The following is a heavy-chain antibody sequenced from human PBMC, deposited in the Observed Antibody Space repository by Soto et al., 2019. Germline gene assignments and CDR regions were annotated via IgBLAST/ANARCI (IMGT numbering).Heavy chain of an antibody. D-gene: IGHD6-6*01. Sequence: GASVKVSCKASGYTFTGYYMHWVRQAPGQGLEWMGWINPNSGGTNYAQKFQGRVTMTRDTSISTAYMELSRLRSDDTAVYYCARDNEYSSSSEVDYYYYGMDVWGQGTPVTVSS. J-gene: IGHJ6*02. CDR3: ARDNEYSSSSEVDYYYYGMDV. V-gene: IGHV1-2*02. CDR1: GYTFTGYY. CDR2: INPNSGGT.